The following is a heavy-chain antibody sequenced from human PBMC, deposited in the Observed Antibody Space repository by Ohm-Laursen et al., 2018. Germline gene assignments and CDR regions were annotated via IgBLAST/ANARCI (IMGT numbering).Heavy chain of an antibody. J-gene: IGHJ6*02. Sequence: SLRLSCSASGFTFSSYAMHWVRQAPGKGLEWVSGLMWHSDRKQYADSVKGRFTVSRDNARNSLYLQMDTLRPEDTALYFCAKDINPTGQTQNYFYYGMDLWGQGTTVIVSS. CDR3: AKDINPTGQTQNYFYYGMDL. CDR2: LMWHSDRK. CDR1: GFTFSSYA. D-gene: IGHD2/OR15-2a*01. V-gene: IGHV3-9*01.